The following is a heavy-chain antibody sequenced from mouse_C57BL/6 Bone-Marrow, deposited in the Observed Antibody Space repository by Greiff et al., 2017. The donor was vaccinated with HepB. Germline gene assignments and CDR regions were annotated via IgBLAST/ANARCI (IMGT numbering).Heavy chain of an antibody. CDR1: GFSFNTYA. D-gene: IGHD1-1*01. CDR2: IRSKSNNYAT. Sequence: EVKLMESGGGLVQPKGSLKLSCAASGFSFNTYAMNWVRQAPGKGLEWVARIRSKSNNYATYYADSVKDRFTISRDDSESMLYLQMNNLKTEDTAMYYCVRRGYYGSSLYYYAMDYWGQGTSVTVSS. V-gene: IGHV10-1*01. J-gene: IGHJ4*01. CDR3: VRRGYYGSSLYYYAMDY.